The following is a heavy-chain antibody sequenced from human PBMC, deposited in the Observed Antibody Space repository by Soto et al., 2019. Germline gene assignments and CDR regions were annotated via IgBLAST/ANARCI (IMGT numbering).Heavy chain of an antibody. CDR2: ISYDASNK. V-gene: IGHV3-30*03. Sequence: GGSLRLSCAASGFTFSSYGMHWVRQAPGKGLEWVAVISYDASNKYYADSMKGRFTISRDNAKNTLYLEMNSLRAEDTAVYYCARESEDLTSNFDYWGQGTLVTVSS. CDR3: ARESEDLTSNFDY. CDR1: GFTFSSYG. J-gene: IGHJ4*02.